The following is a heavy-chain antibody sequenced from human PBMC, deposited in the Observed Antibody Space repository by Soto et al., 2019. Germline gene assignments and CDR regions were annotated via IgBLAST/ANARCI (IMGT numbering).Heavy chain of an antibody. CDR1: GGSISSYY. J-gene: IGHJ5*02. V-gene: IGHV4-59*08. D-gene: IGHD3-10*01. Sequence: SETLSLTCTVSGGSISSYYWSWIRQPPGKGLEWIGYIYYSGSTNYNPSLKSRVTISVDTSKNQFSLKLSSVTAADTAVYYCARARITMVRGVPGWFDPWGQGTLVTVSS. CDR2: IYYSGST. CDR3: ARARITMVRGVPGWFDP.